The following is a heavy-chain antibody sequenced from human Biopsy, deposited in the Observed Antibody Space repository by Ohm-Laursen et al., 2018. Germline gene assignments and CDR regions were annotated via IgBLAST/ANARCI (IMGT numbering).Heavy chain of an antibody. J-gene: IGHJ4*02. CDR2: INCKTGAT. CDR1: SYTFTDYN. CDR3: ARDPLNGHKHFDY. Sequence: SVKVSCKTSSYTFTDYNIHRMRQAPGQGLEWLGYINCKTGATNYAQKFQGTVTMTRDTSISTAYLALGSLRSADTAIYYCARDPLNGHKHFDYWGQGSLVTVSS. V-gene: IGHV1-2*02. D-gene: IGHD2-8*01.